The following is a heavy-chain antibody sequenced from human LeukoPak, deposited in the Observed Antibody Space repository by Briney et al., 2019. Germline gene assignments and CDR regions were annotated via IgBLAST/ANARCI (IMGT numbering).Heavy chain of an antibody. J-gene: IGHJ4*02. CDR2: IYHSGST. V-gene: IGHV4-38-2*01. CDR1: GYSISSGYY. CDR3: ARLADYYDILTGYYTQYYSDY. Sequence: PSETLSLTCAVSGYSISSGYYWGWIRQPPGKGLEWIGSIYHSGSTYYNPSLKSRVTISVDTSKNQFSLKLSSVTAADTAVYYCARLADYYDILTGYYTQYYSDYWGQGTLVTVSS. D-gene: IGHD3-9*01.